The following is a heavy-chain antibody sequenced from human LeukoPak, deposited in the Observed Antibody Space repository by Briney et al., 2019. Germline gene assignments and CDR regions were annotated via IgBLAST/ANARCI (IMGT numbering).Heavy chain of an antibody. CDR3: ARVRSIAAAGTFFNYYYYMDV. Sequence: ASVKVSCKASGYTFTSYYMHWVRQAPGQGLEWMGWINPNSGGTNYAQKFQGRVTMTTDTSTSTAYMELRSLRSDDTAVYYCARVRSIAAAGTFFNYYYYMDVWGKGTTVTVSS. V-gene: IGHV1-2*02. J-gene: IGHJ6*03. CDR1: GYTFTSYY. D-gene: IGHD6-13*01. CDR2: INPNSGGT.